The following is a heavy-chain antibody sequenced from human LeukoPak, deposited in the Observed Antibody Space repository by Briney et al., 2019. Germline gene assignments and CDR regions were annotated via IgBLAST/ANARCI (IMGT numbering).Heavy chain of an antibody. Sequence: GGSLRLSCAASGFSVTGNSMGWVRQAPGKGLEWVSLILPGGTKDYADSVKGRFFISTDNSNNMLFLQMNNLRVEDTALYFCARDTVDWGQGTLVAVSS. CDR2: ILPGGTK. V-gene: IGHV3-66*01. CDR3: ARDTVD. J-gene: IGHJ4*02. D-gene: IGHD4-17*01. CDR1: GFSVTGNS.